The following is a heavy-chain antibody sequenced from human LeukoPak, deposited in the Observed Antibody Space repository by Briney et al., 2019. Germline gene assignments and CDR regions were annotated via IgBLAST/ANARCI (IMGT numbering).Heavy chain of an antibody. J-gene: IGHJ5*02. V-gene: IGHV4-34*01. Sequence: SETLPLTCAVYGGSFSGYYWSWIRQPPGKGLEWIGEINHSGSTNYNPSLKSRVTISVDTSKNQFSLKLSSVTAADTAVYYCARRLVRAKWFDPWGQGTLVTVSS. CDR3: ARRLVRAKWFDP. D-gene: IGHD2-21*01. CDR1: GGSFSGYY. CDR2: INHSGST.